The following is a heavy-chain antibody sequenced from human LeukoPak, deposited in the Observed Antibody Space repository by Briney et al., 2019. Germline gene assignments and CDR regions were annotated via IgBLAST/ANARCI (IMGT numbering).Heavy chain of an antibody. D-gene: IGHD2-2*01. CDR3: ARHSRRCSSTTCYAGAFDI. V-gene: IGHV4-38-2*02. CDR2: VYHSGDT. CDR1: GYSITSGYY. Sequence: PSETLSLTCTISGYSITSGYYWGWIRPPPGKGLECIGSVYHSGDTYYNPSLKSRVTISVDTSENQFSLKLTSVTAADTALYFCARHSRRCSSTTCYAGAFDIWGPGTVVTVSS. J-gene: IGHJ3*02.